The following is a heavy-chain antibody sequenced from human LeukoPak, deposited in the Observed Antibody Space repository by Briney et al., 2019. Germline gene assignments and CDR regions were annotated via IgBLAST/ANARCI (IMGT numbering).Heavy chain of an antibody. CDR2: IYHSGST. J-gene: IGHJ3*02. CDR1: GGSISSGGYY. D-gene: IGHD2-2*01. CDR3: ARERVVVPAAHDAFDI. Sequence: SETLSLTCTVSGGSISSGGYYWSWIRQPPGKGLEWIGYIYHSGSTYYNPSLKSRVTISVDRSKNQFSLKLSSVTAADTAVYYCARERVVVPAAHDAFDIWGQGTMVTVSS. V-gene: IGHV4-30-2*01.